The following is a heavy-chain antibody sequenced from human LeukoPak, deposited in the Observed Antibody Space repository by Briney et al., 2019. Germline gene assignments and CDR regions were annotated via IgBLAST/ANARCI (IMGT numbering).Heavy chain of an antibody. V-gene: IGHV3-66*01. Sequence: GGSLRLSCAASGFTVSSNYMSWVRQAPGKGLEWVSVIYSGGSTYYADSVKGRFTISRDNAKNSLYLQMNSLRAEDKAVYYCXXXXXYYDSSGYYRYFDYWGQGTLVTVSS. J-gene: IGHJ4*02. CDR3: XXXXXYYDSSGYYRYFDY. D-gene: IGHD3-22*01. CDR2: IYSGGST. CDR1: GFTVSSNY.